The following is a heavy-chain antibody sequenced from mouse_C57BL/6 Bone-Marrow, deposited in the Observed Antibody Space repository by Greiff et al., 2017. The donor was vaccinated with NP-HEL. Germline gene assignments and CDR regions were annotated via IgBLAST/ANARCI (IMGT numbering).Heavy chain of an antibody. J-gene: IGHJ3*01. CDR3: ADWGGFAY. CDR1: GYTFTSYD. D-gene: IGHD4-1*01. Sequence: QVQLQQSGPELVKPGASVKLSCKASGYTFTSYDINWVKQRPGQGLEWIGWIYPRDGSTKYNEKFKGKATLTVATSSSTAYMELHSLTSEESAVYFCADWGGFAYWGQGTLVTVSA. V-gene: IGHV1-85*01. CDR2: IYPRDGST.